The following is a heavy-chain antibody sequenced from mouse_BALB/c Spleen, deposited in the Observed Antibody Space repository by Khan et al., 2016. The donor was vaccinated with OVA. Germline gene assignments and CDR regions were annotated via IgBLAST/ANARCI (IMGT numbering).Heavy chain of an antibody. D-gene: IGHD2-4*01. Sequence: EVQLVESGPGLVKPSQSLSLTCTVTGYSITSGYAWNWIRQFPGNKLEWMGYISYSGVTSYTPSLKSRISITRDTSKNQFFLQLNSVTTEDTATYYCARGNYDGYYFDYGGQGTTLTGSS. CDR3: ARGNYDGYYFDY. J-gene: IGHJ2*01. V-gene: IGHV3-2*02. CDR2: ISYSGVT. CDR1: GYSITSGYA.